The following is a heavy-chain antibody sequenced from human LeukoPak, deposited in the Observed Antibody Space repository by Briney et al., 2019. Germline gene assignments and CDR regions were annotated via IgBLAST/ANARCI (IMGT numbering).Heavy chain of an antibody. J-gene: IGHJ4*02. Sequence: SETLSLTCTVSGGSICSGRYYWSWIRQPAGKGLEWIGRIYTSGSTNYNPSLKSRVTISVDTSRNQFSLKLSSVTAADTAVYYCARASSYGFFVIDYWGQGTLVTVSS. V-gene: IGHV4-61*02. CDR1: GGSICSGRYY. CDR3: ARASSYGFFVIDY. D-gene: IGHD5-18*01. CDR2: IYTSGST.